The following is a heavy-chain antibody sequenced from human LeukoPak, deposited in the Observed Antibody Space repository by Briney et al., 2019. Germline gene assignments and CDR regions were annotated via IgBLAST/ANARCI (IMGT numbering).Heavy chain of an antibody. CDR2: INHSGST. J-gene: IGHJ4*02. V-gene: IGHV4-34*01. CDR1: GGSFSGYY. CDR3: ASITTAAGRIRLGY. D-gene: IGHD6-13*01. Sequence: SETLSLTCAVYGGSFSGYYWSWIRQPPGKGLEWIGEINHSGSTNYNPSLKSRVTISVDTSKNQFSLKLSSVTAADTAVYYCASITTAAGRIRLGYWGQGTLVTVSS.